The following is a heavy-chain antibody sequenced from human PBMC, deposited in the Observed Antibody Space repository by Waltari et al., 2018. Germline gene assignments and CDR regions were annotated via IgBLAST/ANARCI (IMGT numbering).Heavy chain of an antibody. CDR2: IKQDGSEK. J-gene: IGHJ4*02. CDR3: AREGTAVYFDY. Sequence: EVQLVESGGGLVQPGGSLRLSCAASGFTFRSYWMSWVRQAPGKGLEWVANIKQDGSEKYYVDSVKGRFTISRDNAKNSLYLQMNSLRAEDTAVYYCAREGTAVYFDYWGQGTLVTVSS. V-gene: IGHV3-7*01. D-gene: IGHD6-13*01. CDR1: GFTFRSYW.